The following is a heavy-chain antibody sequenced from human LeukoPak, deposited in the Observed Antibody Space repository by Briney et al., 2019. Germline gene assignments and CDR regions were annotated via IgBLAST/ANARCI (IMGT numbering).Heavy chain of an antibody. CDR2: ISWNSGSI. Sequence: PGRSLRLSCAASGFTFDDYAMHWFRQTPGEGLEWVSGISWNSGSIGYADSVKGRFTISRDNAKNSLYLQMNSLRAEDTALYYCAKDNRAYCGGDCYVPDAFDIWGQGTKVTVSS. CDR1: GFTFDDYA. CDR3: AKDNRAYCGGDCYVPDAFDI. V-gene: IGHV3-9*01. J-gene: IGHJ3*02. D-gene: IGHD2-21*02.